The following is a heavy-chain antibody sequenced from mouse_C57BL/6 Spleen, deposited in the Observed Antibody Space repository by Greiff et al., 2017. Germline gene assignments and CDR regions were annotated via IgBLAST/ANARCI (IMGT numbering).Heavy chain of an antibody. CDR3: ARRGYYGYFYAMDY. D-gene: IGHD2-2*01. CDR1: GYTFTSYW. V-gene: IGHV1-69*01. Sequence: QVQLQQPGAELVMPGASVKLSCKASGYTFTSYWMHWVKQRPGQGLEWIGEIDPSDSYTNYNQKFKGKSTLTVDKSSSTAYMQLSSLTSEDSAVYYCARRGYYGYFYAMDYGGQGTSVTVSS. J-gene: IGHJ4*01. CDR2: IDPSDSYT.